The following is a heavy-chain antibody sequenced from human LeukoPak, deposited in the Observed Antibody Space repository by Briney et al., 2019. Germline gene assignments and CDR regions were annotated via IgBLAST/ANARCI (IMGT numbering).Heavy chain of an antibody. V-gene: IGHV3-74*01. CDR2: IKTDGSYA. CDR3: VRWQDI. CDR1: GFTFSSYW. J-gene: IGHJ3*02. Sequence: GGSLRLSCAASGFTFSSYWMHWVRQAPGKGLVWVSRIKTDGSYASYAESVKGRFTVSRDNAKNTLYLQMNSLRVEVTAVYYCVRWQDIWGQGTMVTVSS.